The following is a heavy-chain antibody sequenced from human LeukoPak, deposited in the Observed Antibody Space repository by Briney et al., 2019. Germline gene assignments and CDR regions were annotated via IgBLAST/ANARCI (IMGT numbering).Heavy chain of an antibody. CDR2: ISYDGSSK. CDR3: AKDAWGYSYHDY. V-gene: IGHV3-30*04. D-gene: IGHD5-18*01. J-gene: IGHJ4*02. Sequence: PGRSLRLSCAASGFTFSTYAMHWVRQAPGKGLEWVAVISYDGSSKYYADSVKGRFTISRDNSKNTLYLQMNSLRAEDTAVYYCAKDAWGYSYHDYWGQGTLVTVSS. CDR1: GFTFSTYA.